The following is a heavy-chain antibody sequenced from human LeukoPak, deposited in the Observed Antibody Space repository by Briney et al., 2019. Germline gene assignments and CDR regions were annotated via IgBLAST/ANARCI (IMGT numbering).Heavy chain of an antibody. D-gene: IGHD6-19*01. Sequence: ASVKVSCKASGYTFTSYYMRWVRQAPGQGLEWMGIINPSGGSTSYAQKFQGRVTMTRDTSTSTVYMELSSLRSEDTAVYYCARDRSIAVAGTRGYFDYWGQGTLVTVSS. V-gene: IGHV1-46*01. CDR1: GYTFTSYY. CDR3: ARDRSIAVAGTRGYFDY. CDR2: INPSGGST. J-gene: IGHJ4*02.